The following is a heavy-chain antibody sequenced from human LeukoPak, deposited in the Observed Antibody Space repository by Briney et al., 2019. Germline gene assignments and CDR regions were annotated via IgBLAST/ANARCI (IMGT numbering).Heavy chain of an antibody. CDR2: INHSGST. CDR3: ARQDLYGSPLYFDY. CDR1: GGSFSGYY. D-gene: IGHD3-10*01. V-gene: IGHV4-34*01. J-gene: IGHJ4*02. Sequence: PSETLSLTCAVYGGSFSGYYWSWIRQPPGKGLEWIGEINHSGSTNYNPSLKSRVTISVDTSKNQFSLKLSSVTAADTAVYYCARQDLYGSPLYFDYWGQGTLVTVSS.